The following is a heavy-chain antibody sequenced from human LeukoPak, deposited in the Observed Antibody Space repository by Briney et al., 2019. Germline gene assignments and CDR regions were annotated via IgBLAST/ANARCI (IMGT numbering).Heavy chain of an antibody. V-gene: IGHV3-48*03. CDR3: AGTSYVSGLYFPAD. D-gene: IGHD6-25*01. Sequence: GGSLRLSCSASGFTFSSYAMNWVRQAPGKGLEWVSYISSAGYTIYYADSVKGRFTISRDNAKNSLYLQMNSMGAEDTAVYYCAGTSYVSGLYFPADWGQGTLVTVSS. J-gene: IGHJ4*02. CDR2: ISSAGYTI. CDR1: GFTFSSYA.